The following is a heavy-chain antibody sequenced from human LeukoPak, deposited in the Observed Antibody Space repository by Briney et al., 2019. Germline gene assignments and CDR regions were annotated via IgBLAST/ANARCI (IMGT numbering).Heavy chain of an antibody. CDR2: IYYSGST. CDR3: ARSSGYSHGYYGHYFDY. D-gene: IGHD5-18*01. V-gene: IGHV4-59*01. CDR1: GGSISSYY. J-gene: IGHJ4*02. Sequence: SETLSLTCTVSGGSISSYYWSWIRQPPGKGLEWIGYIYYSGSTNYNPSLKSRVTISVDTSKNQFSLKLSSVTAADTAVYYCARSSGYSHGYYGHYFDYWGRGTLVTVSS.